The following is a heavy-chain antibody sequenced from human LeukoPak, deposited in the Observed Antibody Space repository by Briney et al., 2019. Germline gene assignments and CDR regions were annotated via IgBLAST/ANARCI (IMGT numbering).Heavy chain of an antibody. CDR1: GYTFTSYD. V-gene: IGHV1-8*01. CDR2: MNPNSGNT. Sequence: ASVKVSCKASGYTFTSYDTNWVRQATGQGLEWMGWMNPNSGNTGYAQKFQGRVTMTRNTSISTAYMEPSGLRSEDTAVYYCARARSSTNWFDPWGQGTLVTVSS. J-gene: IGHJ5*02. D-gene: IGHD2/OR15-2a*01. CDR3: ARARSSTNWFDP.